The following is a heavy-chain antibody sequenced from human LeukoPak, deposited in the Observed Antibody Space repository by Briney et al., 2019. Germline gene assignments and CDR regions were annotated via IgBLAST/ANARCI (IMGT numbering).Heavy chain of an antibody. J-gene: IGHJ6*04. D-gene: IGHD2-8*02. V-gene: IGHV7-4-1*01. CDR2: INTNTGNP. Sequence: ASVKVSCKASGYTFTSYAMNWVRQAPGQGLEWMGWINTNTGNPTYAQGFTGRFVFSLDTSVSTAYLQICSLTAEDTAVYYCARTPPRYCTHVWCAPSTVNASA. CDR3: ARTPPRYCTHV. CDR1: GYTFTSYA.